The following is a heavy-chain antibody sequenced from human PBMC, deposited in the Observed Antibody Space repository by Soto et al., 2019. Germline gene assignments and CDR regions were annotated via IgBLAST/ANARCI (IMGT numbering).Heavy chain of an antibody. Sequence: SGPTPVNPPQTHTLTCTFSGFSLSTSGVGVGWIRQPPGKALEWLALIYWNDDKRYSPSLKSRLTITKDNSKNQVVLTMTNMEPVDTATGFCALTGFSRLDEVDSGQ. V-gene: IGHV2-5*01. CDR1: GFSLSTSGVG. D-gene: IGHD6-25*01. J-gene: IGHJ1*01. CDR3: ALTGFSRLDEVD. CDR2: IYWNDDK.